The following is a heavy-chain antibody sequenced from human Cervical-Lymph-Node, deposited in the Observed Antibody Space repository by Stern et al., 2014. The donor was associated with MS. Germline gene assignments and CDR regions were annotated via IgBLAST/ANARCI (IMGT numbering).Heavy chain of an antibody. CDR3: ARHASRDTIFGVVYFDY. V-gene: IGHV4-39*01. CDR2: IYYSGST. Sequence: VQLVESGPGLVKPSETLSLTCTVSGGSISSSSYYWGWIRQPPGKGLAWIGSIYYSGSTYYNPSLKSRVTLETSKNPFSLKLSSVTAADTAVYYCARHASRDTIFGVVYFDYWGQGTLVTVSS. D-gene: IGHD3-3*01. CDR1: GGSISSSSYY. J-gene: IGHJ4*02.